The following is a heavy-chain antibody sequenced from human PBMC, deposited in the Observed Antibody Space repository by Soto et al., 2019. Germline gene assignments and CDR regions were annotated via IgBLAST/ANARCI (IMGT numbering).Heavy chain of an antibody. CDR3: TGELPSGY. V-gene: IGHV3-30*03. CDR2: ITSYEGTK. J-gene: IGHJ4*02. CDR1: GFTVSNYG. Sequence: QVQLVESGAGVIKPGSSLRLSCTVSGFTVSNYGMHWVRQAPGKGLEWVAVITSYEGTKYYADSVKGRFTISRDNSRNTLYMEMNSLRGDDMAVYYCTGELPSGYWGQGTLVTVSS. D-gene: IGHD2-8*02.